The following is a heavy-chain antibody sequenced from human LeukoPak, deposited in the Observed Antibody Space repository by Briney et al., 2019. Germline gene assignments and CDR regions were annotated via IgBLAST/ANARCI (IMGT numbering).Heavy chain of an antibody. D-gene: IGHD6-13*01. Sequence: PSETLSLTCTVSGGSISSYYWSWIRQPPGKGLEWIGYIYYSGSTNYNPSLKSRVTISVDTSKNQFSLKLSSVTAADTAVYYCARQGIAAAATDFQHWGQGTLVTVSS. J-gene: IGHJ1*01. CDR3: ARQGIAAAATDFQH. CDR2: IYYSGST. CDR1: GGSISSYY. V-gene: IGHV4-59*08.